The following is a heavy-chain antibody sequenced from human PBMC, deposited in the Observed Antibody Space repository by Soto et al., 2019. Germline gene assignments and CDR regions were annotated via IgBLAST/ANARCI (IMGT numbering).Heavy chain of an antibody. CDR2: IYYSGST. J-gene: IGHJ6*02. V-gene: IGHV4-61*01. CDR3: ARDWSSSSAYYYYYGMDV. Sequence: SETLSLTCTVSGGSVISGSYYWSWIRQPPGNGLEWIGYIYYSGSTNYNPSLKIRVTISVDTSKNQFSLKLSSVTAADTAVYYCARDWSSSSAYYYYYGMDVWGQGNTVTVSS. D-gene: IGHD6-6*01. CDR1: GGSVISGSYY.